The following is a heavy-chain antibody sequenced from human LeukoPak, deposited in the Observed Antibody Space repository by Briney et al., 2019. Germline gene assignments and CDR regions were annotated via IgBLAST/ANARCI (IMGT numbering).Heavy chain of an antibody. CDR2: VYHSGST. CDR3: ARDLSGSMDV. Sequence: SETLSLTCTVSGFSFSSAYYWGWIRQPPGKGLEWIGNVYHSGSTYFNPSLKSRVTISVDTSQNQFSLKLSSVTAADTAVYYCARDLSGSMDVWGKGTTVTVSS. CDR1: GFSFSSAYY. D-gene: IGHD6-25*01. J-gene: IGHJ6*03. V-gene: IGHV4-38-2*02.